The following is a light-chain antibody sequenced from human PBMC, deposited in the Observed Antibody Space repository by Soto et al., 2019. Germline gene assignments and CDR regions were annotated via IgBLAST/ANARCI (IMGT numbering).Light chain of an antibody. CDR1: HTISSSY. Sequence: EIVLTQSPGTLSLSPGERATLSCRASHTISSSYLAWYQQKPGQAPRLLIYGASTRVIGVPDRFSGGRSGTEFTLTISSLQSEDIAVYFCQQYNDWPPYTFGQGTKLEIK. CDR2: GAS. CDR3: QQYNDWPPYT. V-gene: IGKV3-15*01. J-gene: IGKJ2*01.